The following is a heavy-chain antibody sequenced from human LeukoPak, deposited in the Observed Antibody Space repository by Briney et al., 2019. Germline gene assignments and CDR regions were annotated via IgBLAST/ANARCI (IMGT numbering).Heavy chain of an antibody. Sequence: GASVKVSCKASGYTFTSYDINWVRQATGQGLEWMGWMNPNSGNTGYAQKFQGRVTMTRNTSISTAYMELSSLRSEDTAVYYCAREDGSGSYAYNWFDPWGQGTLVTVSS. D-gene: IGHD3-10*01. CDR3: AREDGSGSYAYNWFDP. CDR2: MNPNSGNT. J-gene: IGHJ5*02. V-gene: IGHV1-8*01. CDR1: GYTFTSYD.